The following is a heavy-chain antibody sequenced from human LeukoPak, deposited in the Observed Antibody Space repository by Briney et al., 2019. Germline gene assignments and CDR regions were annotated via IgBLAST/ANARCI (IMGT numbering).Heavy chain of an antibody. CDR3: ARVVPQYCSGGSCYYSGYYYYGVDV. Sequence: ASVKVSCKASGYTFTSYAMHWVRQAPGQRLEWMGWINAGNGNTKYSQKFQGRVTITRDTSASTAYMELSSLRSEDTAVYYCARVVPQYCSGGSCYYSGYYYYGVDVWGQGTTVTVSS. CDR2: INAGNGNT. J-gene: IGHJ6*02. V-gene: IGHV1-3*01. CDR1: GYTFTSYA. D-gene: IGHD2-15*01.